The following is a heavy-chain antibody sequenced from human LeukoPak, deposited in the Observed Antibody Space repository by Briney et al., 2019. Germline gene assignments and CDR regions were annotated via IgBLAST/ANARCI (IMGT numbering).Heavy chain of an antibody. CDR2: IKEDGSET. V-gene: IGHV3-7*05. J-gene: IGHJ4*02. D-gene: IGHD1-1*01. CDR1: GXTFSSYW. CDR3: AVQLGY. Sequence: GGSLRLSWAVSGXTFSSYWMAWVRQAPGKGLEWVANIKEDGSETYYVDSVKGRFTISRDDAKRSIYLEMNSLRPEDTAVYYCAVQLGYWGQGTLVTVSS.